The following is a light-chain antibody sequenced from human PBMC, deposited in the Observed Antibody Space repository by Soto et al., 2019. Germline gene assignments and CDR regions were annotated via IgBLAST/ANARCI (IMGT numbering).Light chain of an antibody. Sequence: QSALTQPPSASGSPGQSVTISCTGTSGDVGVYNHVSWYQQHPGKAPKLMIFEVTKRPSGVPDRFSGSKSGNTASLTVSGLQAEDEADYYCSSYAGSNSYVFGTGTKVTVL. CDR2: EVT. J-gene: IGLJ1*01. CDR3: SSYAGSNSYV. CDR1: SGDVGVYNH. V-gene: IGLV2-8*01.